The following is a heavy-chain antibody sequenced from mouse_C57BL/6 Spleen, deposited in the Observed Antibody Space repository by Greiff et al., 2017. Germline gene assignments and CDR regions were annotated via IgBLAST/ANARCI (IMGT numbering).Heavy chain of an antibody. D-gene: IGHD2-3*01. V-gene: IGHV1-72*01. CDR3: ARGEGVGDGYYSKNVDY. J-gene: IGHJ2*01. CDR2: IDPNSGGT. CDR1: GYTFTSYW. Sequence: QVQLQQPGAELVKPGASVKLSCKASGYTFTSYWMHWVKQRPGRGLEWIGRIDPNSGGTKYNEKFKSKATLTVDKPSSTAYMQLSSLTSEDSAVSDCARGEGVGDGYYSKNVDYWGQGTTLTVSS.